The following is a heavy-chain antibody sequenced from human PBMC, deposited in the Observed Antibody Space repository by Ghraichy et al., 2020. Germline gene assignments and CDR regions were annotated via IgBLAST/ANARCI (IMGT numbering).Heavy chain of an antibody. CDR3: ARYRVTAAGTYYQYYYLDV. Sequence: ESLNISCTVSGGSLSSYHWSWIRQPPGKGLEWIGYIYYSGSTNYNPSLESRVTISIDRSKSQFSVKLSSVTAADTAVYYCARYRVTAAGTYYQYYYLDVWGKGTTVTVSS. J-gene: IGHJ6*03. D-gene: IGHD6-13*01. V-gene: IGHV4-59*01. CDR1: GGSLSSYH. CDR2: IYYSGST.